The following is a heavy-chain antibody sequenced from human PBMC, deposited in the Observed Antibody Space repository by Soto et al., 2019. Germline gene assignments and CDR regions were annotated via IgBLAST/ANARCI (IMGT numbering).Heavy chain of an antibody. J-gene: IGHJ3*02. D-gene: IGHD3-22*01. Sequence: PXGSLRLSCAASGVTFSSYAMSWVRQAPGKGLDWVSAISGSGGSTYYADSVKGRFTISRDNSKNTLYLQMNSLRAEDTAVYYCAKDLGYSSGYYYYDAFDIRGQGTMVTVS. CDR2: ISGSGGST. V-gene: IGHV3-23*01. CDR3: AKDLGYSSGYYYYDAFDI. CDR1: GVTFSSYA.